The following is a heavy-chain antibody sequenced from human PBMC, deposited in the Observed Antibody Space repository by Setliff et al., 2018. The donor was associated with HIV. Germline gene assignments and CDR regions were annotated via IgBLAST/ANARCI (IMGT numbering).Heavy chain of an antibody. J-gene: IGHJ5*02. V-gene: IGHV3-53*01. CDR2: LYGDGRT. Sequence: HPGGSLRLSCAASGFSVSTSYMTWVRQAPGKGLEWVSTLYGDGRTFYADSAQGRFTISRDNSNNILFLQMNSLLAEDTAVYYCAKGVKFLDPWGQGTLVTVS. CDR1: GFSVSTSY. CDR3: AKGVKFLDP. D-gene: IGHD3-16*01.